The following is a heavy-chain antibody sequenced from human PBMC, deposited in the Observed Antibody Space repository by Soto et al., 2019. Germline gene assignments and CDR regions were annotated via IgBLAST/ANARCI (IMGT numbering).Heavy chain of an antibody. CDR1: GFTFSDYY. Sequence: QVQLVESGGGLVKPGGSLRLSCAASGFTFSDYYMSWIRQAPGKGLEWVSYISSSGSTIYYADSVKGRFTISRDNAKNSLYLQMNSLRAEDTAIYFCAKNRGPGSYTNWSFDVWGRGTLVTVSS. CDR3: AKNRGPGSYTNWSFDV. V-gene: IGHV3-11*01. CDR2: ISSSGSTI. D-gene: IGHD3-10*01. J-gene: IGHJ2*01.